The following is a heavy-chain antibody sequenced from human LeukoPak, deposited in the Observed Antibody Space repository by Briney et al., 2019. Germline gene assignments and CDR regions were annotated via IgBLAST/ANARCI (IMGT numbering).Heavy chain of an antibody. Sequence: GGSLRLSCAASGYTFTSYYMHWVRQAPGQGLEWMGIINPSGGSTSYAQKFQGRVTMTRDMSTSTVYMELSSLRSEDTAVYYCARKADGYKWGYFDYWGQGTLVTASS. J-gene: IGHJ4*02. CDR1: GYTFTSYY. CDR2: INPSGGST. V-gene: IGHV1-46*01. D-gene: IGHD5-24*01. CDR3: ARKADGYKWGYFDY.